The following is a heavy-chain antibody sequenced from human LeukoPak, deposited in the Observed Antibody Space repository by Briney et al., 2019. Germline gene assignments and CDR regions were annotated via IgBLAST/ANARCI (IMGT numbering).Heavy chain of an antibody. CDR3: ASLGVAAGRY. D-gene: IGHD6-13*01. V-gene: IGHV3-30*02. CDR2: IRYDGSNK. J-gene: IGHJ4*02. Sequence: GGSLRLSCAASGFTFSSYGMHWVRQAPGKGLERVAFIRYDGSNKYYADSVKGRFTISRDNSKNTLYLQMNSPRAEDTAVYYCASLGVAAGRYWGQGTLVTVSS. CDR1: GFTFSSYG.